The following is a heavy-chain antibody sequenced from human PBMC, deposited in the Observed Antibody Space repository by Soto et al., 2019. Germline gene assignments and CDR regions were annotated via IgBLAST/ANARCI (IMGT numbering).Heavy chain of an antibody. V-gene: IGHV3-23*01. CDR2: ISGSVGST. D-gene: IGHD6-13*01. CDR1: GFTFSNYA. CDR3: AKAGGAAGTVDYFDY. J-gene: IGHJ4*02. Sequence: GGSLRLSCAASGFTFSNYAINWVRQSPGKGLEWVSVISGSVGSTYYADSVKGRFTITRDNSKNTLYLQMNSPRAEDTAVYYCAKAGGAAGTVDYFDYWGQGTQVTVSS.